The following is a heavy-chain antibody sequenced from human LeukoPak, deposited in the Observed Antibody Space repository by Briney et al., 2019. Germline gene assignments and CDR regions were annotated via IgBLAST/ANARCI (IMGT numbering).Heavy chain of an antibody. CDR2: IYYSGST. CDR1: GGSISSSSYY. CDR3: ATQDTAMVTDNAFDI. D-gene: IGHD5-18*01. Sequence: SETLSLTCTVSGGSISSSSYYWGWIRQPPGKGLEWIGSIYYSGSTYYNPSLKSRVTISVDTSKNQFSLKLSSVTAADTAVYYCATQDTAMVTDNAFDIWGQGTMVTVSS. J-gene: IGHJ3*02. V-gene: IGHV4-39*01.